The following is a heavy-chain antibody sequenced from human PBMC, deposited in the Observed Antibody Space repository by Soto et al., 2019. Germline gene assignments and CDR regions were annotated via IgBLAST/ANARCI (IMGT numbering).Heavy chain of an antibody. Sequence: SETLSLTCAVYGGSFSGYYWSWIRQPPGKGLEWIGEINHSGSTNYNPSLKSRVTISVDTSKNQFSLKLSSVTAADTAVYYCARGLPLDYWGQGPLVTCSS. CDR2: INHSGST. V-gene: IGHV4-34*01. CDR3: ARGLPLDY. CDR1: GGSFSGYY. J-gene: IGHJ4*02.